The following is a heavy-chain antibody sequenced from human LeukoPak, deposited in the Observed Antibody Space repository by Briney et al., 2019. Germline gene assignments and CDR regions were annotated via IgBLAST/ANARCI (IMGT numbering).Heavy chain of an antibody. V-gene: IGHV4-59*01. CDR3: ARAGPVIPAAMYYYYYYMDV. J-gene: IGHJ6*03. CDR1: GGSISSYY. Sequence: PSETLSLTCSVSGGSISSYYWSWIRQPPGKGLEWIGFIYYSGGTNYNPSLKSRVTISVDTSKNQFSLKLSSVTAADTAVYYCARAGPVIPAAMYYYYYYMDVWGKGTTVTVSS. CDR2: IYYSGGT. D-gene: IGHD2-2*01.